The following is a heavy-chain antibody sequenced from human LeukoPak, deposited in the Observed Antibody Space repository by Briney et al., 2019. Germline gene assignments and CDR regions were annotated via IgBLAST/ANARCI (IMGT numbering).Heavy chain of an antibody. CDR2: IYYSGST. Sequence: SEALSLTCAVYGGSFSGYYWSWIRQPPGKGLEWIGYIYYSGSTNYNPSLKSRVTISVDTSKNQFSLKLSSVTAADTAVYYCARVYDSSGYYYPIDYWGQGTLVTVSS. CDR1: GGSFSGYY. D-gene: IGHD3-22*01. V-gene: IGHV4-59*01. CDR3: ARVYDSSGYYYPIDY. J-gene: IGHJ4*02.